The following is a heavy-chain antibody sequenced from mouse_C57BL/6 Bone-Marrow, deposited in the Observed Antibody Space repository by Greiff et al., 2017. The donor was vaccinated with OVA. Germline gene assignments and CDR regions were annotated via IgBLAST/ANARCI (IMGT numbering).Heavy chain of an antibody. CDR3: TRRYSGSSYERYFDV. D-gene: IGHD1-1*01. Sequence: VQLQQSGAELVRPGASVTLSCKASGYTFTDYEMHWVKQTPVHGLEWIGAIDPETGGTAYNQKFKGKAILTADKSSSTAYMELRSLTSEDSAVYYCTRRYSGSSYERYFDVWGTGTTVTVSS. V-gene: IGHV1-15*01. J-gene: IGHJ1*03. CDR1: GYTFTDYE. CDR2: IDPETGGT.